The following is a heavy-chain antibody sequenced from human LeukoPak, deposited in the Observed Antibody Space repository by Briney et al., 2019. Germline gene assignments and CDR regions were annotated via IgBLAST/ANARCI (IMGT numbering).Heavy chain of an antibody. CDR3: ARSPYSSSWYIDY. CDR2: ISSSGSTI. CDR1: GFTFSSYE. D-gene: IGHD6-13*01. Sequence: GGSLRLSCAASGFTFSSYEMNWVRQAPGKGLEWVSYISSSGSTIYYADSVKGRFTISRDNAKNSLYLQMHSLRAEDTAVYYCARSPYSSSWYIDYWGQGTLVTVSS. V-gene: IGHV3-48*03. J-gene: IGHJ4*02.